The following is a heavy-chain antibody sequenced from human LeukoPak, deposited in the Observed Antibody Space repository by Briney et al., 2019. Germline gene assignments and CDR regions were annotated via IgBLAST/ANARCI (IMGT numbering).Heavy chain of an antibody. V-gene: IGHV4-38-2*02. CDR3: ASSPGKAAASNFDY. CDR2: VHHSGST. Sequence: SETLSLTCTVSVYSISSGYWWGWIRQSPGMGLEWLGSVHHSGSTYYNPAFKSRVTISVDTSKNQFSLKLSSVTAADTAVYYCASSPGKAAASNFDYWGQGTLVTVSS. J-gene: IGHJ4*02. D-gene: IGHD6-13*01. CDR1: VYSISSGYW.